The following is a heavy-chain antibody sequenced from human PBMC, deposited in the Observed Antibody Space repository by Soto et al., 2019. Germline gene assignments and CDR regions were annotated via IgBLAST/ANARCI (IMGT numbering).Heavy chain of an antibody. V-gene: IGHV4-59*08. CDR1: GGSISSYY. CDR2: IYYSGST. Sequence: QVQLQESGPGLVKPSETLSLTCTVSGGSISSYYWSWIRQPPGKGLEWIGYIYYSGSTNYNPSLKSRVTIAVDTSKNQVSLKLSSVTAADTPVYYCARRYGSCVDYWGQGTLVTVSS. J-gene: IGHJ4*02. CDR3: ARRYGSCVDY. D-gene: IGHD5-18*01.